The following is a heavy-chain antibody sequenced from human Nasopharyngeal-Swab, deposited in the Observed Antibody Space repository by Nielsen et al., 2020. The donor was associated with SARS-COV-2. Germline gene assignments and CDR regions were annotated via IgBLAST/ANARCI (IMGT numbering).Heavy chain of an antibody. CDR2: INPSGGST. D-gene: IGHD3-22*01. CDR3: ASQGGGDYYDSRRYYNYVMDV. Sequence: ASVKVSCKASGYTFTSYYMHWVRQAPGQGLEWMGIINPSGGSTSYAQKFQGRVTMTRDTSTSTVYMELSSLRSEDTAVYYCASQGGGDYYDSRRYYNYVMDVWGQGTTVTVSS. CDR1: GYTFTSYY. V-gene: IGHV1-46*01. J-gene: IGHJ6*02.